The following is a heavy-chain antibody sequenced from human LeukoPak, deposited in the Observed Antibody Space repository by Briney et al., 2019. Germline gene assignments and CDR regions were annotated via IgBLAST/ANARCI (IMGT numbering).Heavy chain of an antibody. J-gene: IGHJ4*02. CDR1: GFTISSYG. CDR2: VSYDGSNK. CDR3: AKDSPGSGYYRHFDY. V-gene: IGHV3-30*18. D-gene: IGHD3-22*01. Sequence: PGRSLRLSCAASGFTISSYGMHWVRQAPGKGLEWVAVVSYDGSNKYYADSVKGRFTISRDNSKNTLYLQMNSLRAEDTAVYYCAKDSPGSGYYRHFDYWGQRTLVTVSS.